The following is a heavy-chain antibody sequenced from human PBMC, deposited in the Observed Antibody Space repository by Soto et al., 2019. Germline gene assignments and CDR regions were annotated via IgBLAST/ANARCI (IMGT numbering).Heavy chain of an antibody. J-gene: IGHJ4*02. CDR3: ARASSGYPYYFDY. Sequence: KTSETLSLTCPVSGGSVSSGGYYWSWIRQHPGKGLEWIGYIYYSGSTYYNPSLKSRVTISVDTSKNQFSLKLSSVTAADTAVYYCARASSGYPYYFDYWGQGTLVTVSS. V-gene: IGHV4-31*03. D-gene: IGHD3-22*01. CDR1: GGSVSSGGYY. CDR2: IYYSGST.